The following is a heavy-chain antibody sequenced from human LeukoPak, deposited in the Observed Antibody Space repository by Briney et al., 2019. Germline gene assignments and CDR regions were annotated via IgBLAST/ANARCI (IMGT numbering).Heavy chain of an antibody. Sequence: GGSLRLSCTASGFTSSDYAMTWVRQAPGKGLEWVGFIRSKAYGGTTEYAASVKGRFTISRDDSKSIANLQMNSLKTEDTAVYYCSRMIYCSGGSCSSDYGGQGTLVTVSS. J-gene: IGHJ4*02. CDR3: SRMIYCSGGSCSSDY. V-gene: IGHV3-49*04. D-gene: IGHD2-15*01. CDR1: GFTSSDYA. CDR2: IRSKAYGGTT.